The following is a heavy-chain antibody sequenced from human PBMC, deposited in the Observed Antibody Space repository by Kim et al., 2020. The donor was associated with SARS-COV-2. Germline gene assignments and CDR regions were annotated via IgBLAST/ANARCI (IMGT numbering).Heavy chain of an antibody. CDR2: IRSKAYGGTT. J-gene: IGHJ4*02. CDR3: TREYEGAVAGDYFDY. CDR1: GFTFGDYA. V-gene: IGHV3-49*03. D-gene: IGHD6-19*01. Sequence: GGSLRLSCTASGFTFGDYAMSWFRQAPGKGLEWVGFIRSKAYGGTTEYAASVKGRFTISRDDSKSIAYLQMNSLKTEDTAVYYCTREYEGAVAGDYFDYWGQGTLVTVSS.